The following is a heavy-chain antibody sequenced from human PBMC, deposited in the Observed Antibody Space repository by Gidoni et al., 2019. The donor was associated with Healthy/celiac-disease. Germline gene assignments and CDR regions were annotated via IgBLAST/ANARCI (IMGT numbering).Heavy chain of an antibody. V-gene: IGHV1-69*06. CDR3: ARGTYYYDSSGYYYFDY. CDR2: IIPIFGTA. J-gene: IGHJ4*02. D-gene: IGHD3-22*01. Sequence: QVQLVQSGAEVKKPGSSVKVSCKASGGTFSSYAISWVRQAPGQGLEWMGGIIPIFGTANYAQKFQGRVTITADKSTSTAYMELSSLRSEDTAVYYCARGTYYYDSSGYYYFDYWGQGTLVTVSS. CDR1: GGTFSSYA.